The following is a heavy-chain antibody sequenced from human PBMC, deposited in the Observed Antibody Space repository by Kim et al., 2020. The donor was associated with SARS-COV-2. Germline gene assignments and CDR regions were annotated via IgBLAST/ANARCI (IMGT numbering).Heavy chain of an antibody. Sequence: GGSLRLSCAASGYTLTDYGMSWVRQAPGKGLEWVSDISGSSISIYHADSVKGRFIISRDNSKSTLSLQMKSLRVEDTAVYYCAKDRPQLREFDGRGGFVYSGQRELVSVSS. CDR1: GYTLTDYG. V-gene: IGHV3-23*01. CDR3: AKDRPQLREFDGRGGFVY. J-gene: IGHJ4*02. D-gene: IGHD3-9*01. CDR2: ISGSSISI.